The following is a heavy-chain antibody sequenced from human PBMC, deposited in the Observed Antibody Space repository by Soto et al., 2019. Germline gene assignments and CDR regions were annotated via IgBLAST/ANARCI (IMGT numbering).Heavy chain of an antibody. V-gene: IGHV3-15*01. D-gene: IGHD3-16*01. Sequence: GSLRLSCAASGFTFSNALMTWVRQAPGKGLEWVGRIKSKSDGATTDYAAPVRGRFIISRDDSKNTLYLQMNSLKTEDTAVYYCAREARPAVWDYWGQGTLVTVSS. CDR1: GFTFSNAL. CDR3: AREARPAVWDY. J-gene: IGHJ4*02. CDR2: IKSKSDGATT.